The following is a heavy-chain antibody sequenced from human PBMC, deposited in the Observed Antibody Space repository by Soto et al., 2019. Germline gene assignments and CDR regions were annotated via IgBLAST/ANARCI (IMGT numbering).Heavy chain of an antibody. CDR1: GGTFSSYA. J-gene: IGHJ6*02. CDR2: IIPIFGTA. CDR3: ARGGPWSDDYYCYGMDV. D-gene: IGHD2-8*01. Sequence: QVQLVQSGAEVKKPGSSVKVSCKASGGTFSSYAISWVRQAPGQGLEWMGGIIPIFGTAKYAQKFQGRVTITADESTSRAYKELSSMRSEDTAVYYCARGGPWSDDYYCYGMDVWGQGTTVTVSS. V-gene: IGHV1-69*01.